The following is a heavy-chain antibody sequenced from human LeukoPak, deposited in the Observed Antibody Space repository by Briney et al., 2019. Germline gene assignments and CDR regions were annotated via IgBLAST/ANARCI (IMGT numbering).Heavy chain of an antibody. CDR1: GGTFSSYA. Sequence: SVKVSCKASGGTFSSYAISWVRQAPGQGLEWMGGIIPIFGTANYAQKFQGRVTITADKSTSTAYMELSSRRSEDTAVYYCARSYSGYEYCFDYWGQGTLVTVSS. D-gene: IGHD5-12*01. V-gene: IGHV1-69*06. CDR3: ARSYSGYEYCFDY. J-gene: IGHJ4*02. CDR2: IIPIFGTA.